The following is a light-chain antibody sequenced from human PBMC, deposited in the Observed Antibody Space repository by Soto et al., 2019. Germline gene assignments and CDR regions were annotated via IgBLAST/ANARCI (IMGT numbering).Light chain of an antibody. J-gene: IGKJ5*01. V-gene: IGKV1-5*03. Sequence: IQMAQSPSTLSGSVGDRVTITCRASQTISSWLAWYQQKPGKAPKLLIYKASTLKSGVPSRFSGSGSGTEFTLTISSLQPDDFATYYCQQYNSYITFGQRTRLEI. CDR1: QTISSW. CDR2: KAS. CDR3: QQYNSYIT.